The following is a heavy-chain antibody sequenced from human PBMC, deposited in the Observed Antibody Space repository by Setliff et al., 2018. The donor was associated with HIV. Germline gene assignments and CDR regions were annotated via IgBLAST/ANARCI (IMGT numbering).Heavy chain of an antibody. V-gene: IGHV4-38-2*01. D-gene: IGHD5-18*01. CDR3: ARTLRAAAMGYFDY. CDR1: GYSIGSGHY. J-gene: IGHJ4*02. CDR2: IYHSGST. Sequence: SETLSLTCAVSGYSIGSGHYWGWIRQPPGKGLEWIGSIYHSGSTYNNPSLKSRVTISVDTSKNQFSLKLTSVTAADTAVYYCARTLRAAAMGYFDYWGQGTRVTV.